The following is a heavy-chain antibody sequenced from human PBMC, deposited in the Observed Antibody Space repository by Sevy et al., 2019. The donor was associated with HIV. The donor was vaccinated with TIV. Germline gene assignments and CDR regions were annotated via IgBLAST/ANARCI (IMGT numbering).Heavy chain of an antibody. CDR3: AKGAGYYDILTGPYYFDY. CDR2: ISGSGGST. CDR1: GFTFSSYA. J-gene: IGHJ4*02. D-gene: IGHD3-9*01. Sequence: GGSLRLSCAASGFTFSSYAMSWVRQAPGKGLEWVSAISGSGGSTYYADSVKGRFTISRDNSKNTLYLQTNSLRAEDTAVYYCAKGAGYYDILTGPYYFDYWGQGTLVTVSS. V-gene: IGHV3-23*01.